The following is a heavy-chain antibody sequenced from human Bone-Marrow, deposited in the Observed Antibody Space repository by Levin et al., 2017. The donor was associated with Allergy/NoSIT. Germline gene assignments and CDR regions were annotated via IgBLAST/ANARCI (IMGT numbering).Heavy chain of an antibody. CDR1: GFTFSSYC. V-gene: IGHV3-7*03. CDR2: IKQDGSDK. CDR3: ARVDPFVTMVQGVHY. J-gene: IGHJ4*02. D-gene: IGHD3-10*01. Sequence: PGGSLRLSCAASGFTFSSYCMSWVRQAPGKGLEWVANIKQDGSDKYYVDSVKGRFTISRDNAKNSLYLQMNSLRAEDTAVYYCARVDPFVTMVQGVHYRGQRTLDSVSA.